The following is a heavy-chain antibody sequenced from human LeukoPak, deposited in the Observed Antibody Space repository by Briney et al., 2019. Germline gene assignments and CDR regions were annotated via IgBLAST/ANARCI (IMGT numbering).Heavy chain of an antibody. CDR3: VTNSDSSGYFGY. Sequence: GASVKVSCKASGYTFTRNTINWVRQAPGQGLEWMGWVNTNTGNPTYAQGFTGRFVFSSDTSVSTAYLQIGSLKAEDTAVYYCVTNSDSSGYFGYWGQGTLVTVSS. V-gene: IGHV7-4-1*01. J-gene: IGHJ4*02. CDR2: VNTNTGNP. D-gene: IGHD3-22*01. CDR1: GYTFTRNT.